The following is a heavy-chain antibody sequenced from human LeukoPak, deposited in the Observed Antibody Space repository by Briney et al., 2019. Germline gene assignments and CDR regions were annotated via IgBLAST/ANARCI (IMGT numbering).Heavy chain of an antibody. CDR3: ARGDIPDY. V-gene: IGHV4-38-2*01. CDR1: GYSITSGYY. Sequence: SETLSLTCAVSGYSITSGYYWGWIRQSPEKGLEWIGSIFHSGKTYCNLSLKSRVTISVDTSKNQFSLGLTSVTAADTAVYYCARGDIPDYWGQGTLVTVSS. J-gene: IGHJ4*02. D-gene: IGHD2-21*01. CDR2: IFHSGKT.